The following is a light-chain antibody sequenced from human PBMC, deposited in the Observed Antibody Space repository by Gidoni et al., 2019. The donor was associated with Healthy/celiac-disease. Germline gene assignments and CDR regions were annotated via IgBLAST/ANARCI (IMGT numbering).Light chain of an antibody. CDR1: QSVSSY. V-gene: IGKV3-11*01. CDR2: DAS. J-gene: IGKJ1*01. Sequence: EIVLTKSPATQSLSPGEGAPVSCRASQSVSSYLAWYQQKPGQAPRLLIYDASNRSTGLPARSSGRGSGTDFTLTIRSLDPDDFAVYYCQQRSNSPPWTFAQXTKVEIK. CDR3: QQRSNSPPWT.